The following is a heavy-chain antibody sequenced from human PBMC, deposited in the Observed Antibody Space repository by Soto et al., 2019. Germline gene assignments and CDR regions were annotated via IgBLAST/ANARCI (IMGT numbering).Heavy chain of an antibody. D-gene: IGHD6-13*01. J-gene: IGHJ4*02. Sequence: GSLRLSCVASGFTFSHHWMHWVRQAPGKGLVWVSRINSDGSMTGFADSVKGRFTISRDNTQNTVFLHMNSLRAEDTAVYFCARGPFYSSSWYDYWGQGTPVTVSS. CDR3: ARGPFYSSSWYDY. CDR1: GFTFSHHW. V-gene: IGHV3-74*01. CDR2: INSDGSMT.